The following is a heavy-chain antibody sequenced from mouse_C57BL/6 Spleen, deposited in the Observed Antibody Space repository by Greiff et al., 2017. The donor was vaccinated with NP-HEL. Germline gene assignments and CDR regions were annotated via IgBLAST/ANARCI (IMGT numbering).Heavy chain of an antibody. V-gene: IGHV1-64*01. CDR2: IHPNSGST. Sequence: QVQLQQPGAELVKPGASVKLSCKASGYTFTSYWMHWVKQRPGQGLEWIGMIHPNSGSTNYNEKFKSKATLTVDKSSSTAYMQLSSLTSEDSAVYYCARGNYGYDPYDFDDWGQGTTLTVAS. CDR3: ARGNYGYDPYDFDD. J-gene: IGHJ2*01. CDR1: GYTFTSYW. D-gene: IGHD2-2*01.